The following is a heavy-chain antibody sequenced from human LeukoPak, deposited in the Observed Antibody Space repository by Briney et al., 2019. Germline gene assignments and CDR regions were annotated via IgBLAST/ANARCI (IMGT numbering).Heavy chain of an antibody. CDR3: ARGYLVVVPAATSWFDP. Sequence: ASVNVSCKASGYTFTGYYIHWVRQAPGQGLEWMGWINPNSGVTNYAQKFQGRVTMTRDTSISTAYMDMSRLRSDDTGVYYCARGYLVVVPAATSWFDPWGQGTLVTVSS. D-gene: IGHD2-2*01. CDR1: GYTFTGYY. J-gene: IGHJ5*02. V-gene: IGHV1-2*02. CDR2: INPNSGVT.